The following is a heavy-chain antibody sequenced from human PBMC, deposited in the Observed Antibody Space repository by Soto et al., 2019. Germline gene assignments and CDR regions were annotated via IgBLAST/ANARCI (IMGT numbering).Heavy chain of an antibody. CDR1: GFTFSSYA. J-gene: IGHJ4*02. CDR3: TTVHFDVLTGSFDY. V-gene: IGHV3-23*01. Sequence: GGSLRLSCAASGFTFSSYAMSWVRQAPGKGLEWVSAISGSGDSTSYADSVKGRFTISRDNSKNTLYLQMNSLRAEDAAVYYCTTVHFDVLTGSFDYWGQGTLVTVS. D-gene: IGHD3-9*01. CDR2: ISGSGDST.